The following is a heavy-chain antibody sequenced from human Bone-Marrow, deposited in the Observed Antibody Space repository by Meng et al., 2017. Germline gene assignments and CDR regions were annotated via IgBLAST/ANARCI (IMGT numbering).Heavy chain of an antibody. CDR3: ATRGNPYLNC. V-gene: IGHV1-18*01. J-gene: IGHJ4*02. CDR2: INAYNGNT. Sequence: QVKLVQLGFELKKPGAPGKVSCEASGYTLASDGFSWVRQAPGQGLEWMGWINAYNGNTDYVQKFHGRVTMTTDTSTSTAYMELRSLRSDDTAVYYCATRGNPYLNCWGQGTLVTVSS. CDR1: GYTLASDG.